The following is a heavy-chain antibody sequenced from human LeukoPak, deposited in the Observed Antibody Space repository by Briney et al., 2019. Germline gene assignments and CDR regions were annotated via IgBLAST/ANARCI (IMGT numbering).Heavy chain of an antibody. V-gene: IGHV1-18*04. J-gene: IGHJ6*02. CDR2: ISGYNGNT. D-gene: IGHD2-2*01. Sequence: ASVKVSCKASGYTFSKYCVSWVRPAPVQGLEGMGWISGYNGNTEYAQKFQDRVSMTTDTSTSTVYLELRSLRSDDTAVYYCARSVNVKPYCNTISCSGEGMDVWGQGTTVTVSS. CDR1: GYTFSKYC. CDR3: ARSVNVKPYCNTISCSGEGMDV.